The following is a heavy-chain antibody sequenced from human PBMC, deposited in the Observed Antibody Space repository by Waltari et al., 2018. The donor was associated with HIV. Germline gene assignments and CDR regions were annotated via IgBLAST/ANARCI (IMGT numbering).Heavy chain of an antibody. CDR2: IFYSGNT. J-gene: IGHJ4*02. D-gene: IGHD6-19*01. CDR3: ARQWLALYFDY. V-gene: IGHV4-39*07. Sequence: QLQVQESGPGLVKPSETLSLTCTVSGGSISSRDYYWGWIRQPPGKGLEWIGIIFYSGNTYSNPSLRCRVTISVDTSKGQFSLNLSSVTAADTAVYYCARQWLALYFDYWDQGTLVTVSS. CDR1: GGSISSRDYY.